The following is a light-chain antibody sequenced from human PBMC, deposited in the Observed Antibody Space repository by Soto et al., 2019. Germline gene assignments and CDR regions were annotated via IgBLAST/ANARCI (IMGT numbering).Light chain of an antibody. Sequence: QSVLTQPASVSGSPGQSITISCIGTSSDVGGYRLVSWYQQHPGKAPKLIIYEVTERPSGVSSRFSASKSGNTASLTISGLQPEDEADYYCCSYAGSSSVVFGGGTKLTVL. CDR2: EVT. J-gene: IGLJ2*01. V-gene: IGLV2-23*02. CDR1: SSDVGGYRL. CDR3: CSYAGSSSVV.